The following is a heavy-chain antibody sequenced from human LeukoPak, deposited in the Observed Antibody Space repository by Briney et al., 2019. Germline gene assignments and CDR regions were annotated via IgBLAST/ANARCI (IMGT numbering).Heavy chain of an antibody. CDR1: GYTLTELS. Sequence: ASVKVSCEVSGYTLTELSMHWVRQAPGKGLEWMGGFDPEDGETIYAQKFQGRVTITADESTSTAYMELSSLRSEDTAVYYCASLYYYDSSGYPTDFDYWGQGTLVTVSS. D-gene: IGHD3-22*01. CDR3: ASLYYYDSSGYPTDFDY. CDR2: FDPEDGET. V-gene: IGHV1-24*01. J-gene: IGHJ4*02.